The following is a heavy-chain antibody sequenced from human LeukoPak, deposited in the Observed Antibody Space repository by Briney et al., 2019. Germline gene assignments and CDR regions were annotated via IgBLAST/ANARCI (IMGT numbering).Heavy chain of an antibody. CDR1: GFTFSSYG. D-gene: IGHD3-22*01. CDR3: AKDRYYYDSSGYPLDY. Sequence: GGSLRLSCAASGFTFSSYGMHWVRQAPGKGLERVAVISYDGSNKYYADSVKGRFTISRDNSKNTLYLQMNSLRAEDTAVYYCAKDRYYYDSSGYPLDYWGQGTLVTVSS. J-gene: IGHJ4*02. CDR2: ISYDGSNK. V-gene: IGHV3-30*18.